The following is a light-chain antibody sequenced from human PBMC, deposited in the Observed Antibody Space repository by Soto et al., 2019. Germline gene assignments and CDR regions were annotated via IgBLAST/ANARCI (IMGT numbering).Light chain of an antibody. V-gene: IGKV1-39*01. CDR3: QQSYRTPRT. CDR2: AAS. J-gene: IGKJ1*01. Sequence: DIHITQAPSSLSASVGDRVTITCRASQSISSYLNWYQQKPGKAPKLLIYAASSLQSGVPSRFSGSGSGTDFTLTISSLQPEEFATYYCQQSYRTPRTFGQGTKVDIK. CDR1: QSISSY.